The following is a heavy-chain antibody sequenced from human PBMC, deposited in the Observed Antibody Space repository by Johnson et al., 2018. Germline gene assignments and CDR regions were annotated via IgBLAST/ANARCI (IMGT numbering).Heavy chain of an antibody. J-gene: IGHJ6*02. D-gene: IGHD6-19*01. CDR3: ARDVKGGWRDYGMDV. V-gene: IGHV3-53*01. CDR2: IYSGGST. Sequence: VQLVESGGGLIQPGGSLRLSCAASGFTVSSNYMSWVRQAPGKGLEWVSVIYSGGSTYYADSVKGRFTISRDNSKNTLYLQMNSLRAEDTAVYYGARDVKGGWRDYGMDVWGQGTTVTVSS. CDR1: GFTVSSNY.